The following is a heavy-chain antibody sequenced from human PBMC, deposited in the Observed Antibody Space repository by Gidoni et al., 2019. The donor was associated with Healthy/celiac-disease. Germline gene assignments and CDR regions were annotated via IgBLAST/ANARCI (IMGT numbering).Heavy chain of an antibody. CDR3: ARRRELTGTISLTITNWFDP. CDR1: GGPFSSYA. J-gene: IGHJ5*02. D-gene: IGHD1-7*01. Sequence: QVQLVQSGAEVQKPGSSVKVSCKASGGPFSSYAISWVRQAPGQGLEWVGGIIPIFGTANYAQKFQGRVTITADESTSTAYMELSSLRSEDTAVYYCARRRELTGTISLTITNWFDPWGQGTLVTVSS. V-gene: IGHV1-69*01. CDR2: IIPIFGTA.